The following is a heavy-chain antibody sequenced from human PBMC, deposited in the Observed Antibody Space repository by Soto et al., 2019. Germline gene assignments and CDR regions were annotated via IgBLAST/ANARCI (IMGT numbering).Heavy chain of an antibody. CDR2: VYPGGNT. D-gene: IGHD5-18*01. CDR1: GFSVSSHH. Sequence: GGSLRLSCAASGFSVSSHHMTWVRQAPGRGPQWVSTVYPGGNTYHADSVKGRFAISRDNSKNMLYLQMNSLRAEDTALYYCATGVDTSKSGYWGQGTLVTGSS. CDR3: ATGVDTSKSGY. V-gene: IGHV3-53*01. J-gene: IGHJ4*02.